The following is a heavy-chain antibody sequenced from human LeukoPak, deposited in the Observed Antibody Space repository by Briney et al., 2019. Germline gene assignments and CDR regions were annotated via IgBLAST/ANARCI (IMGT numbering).Heavy chain of an antibody. V-gene: IGHV3-21*01. CDR3: ARSNYEGRLDY. Sequence: GGSLRLSCAASGFTFSSYSMNWVRQAPGKVLEWVSSISSISSYIYYADSVKGRFTISRDNAKNSLYLQMNSLRAEDTAVYYCARSNYEGRLDYWGQGTLVTVSS. CDR1: GFTFSSYS. D-gene: IGHD3-22*01. CDR2: ISSISSYI. J-gene: IGHJ4*02.